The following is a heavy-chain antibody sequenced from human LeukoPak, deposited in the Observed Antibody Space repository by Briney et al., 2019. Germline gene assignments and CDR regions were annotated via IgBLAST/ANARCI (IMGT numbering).Heavy chain of an antibody. CDR3: ASLWPYQLSAFDI. CDR1: GGSISSYSYY. D-gene: IGHD2-2*01. Sequence: SETLSLTCTVSGGSISSYSYYWGWIRQPPGKGLEWIGSIYYSGSTYNNPSLKSRVTMSVDTSKNQFSLVLNSVTAADTAVYYCASLWPYQLSAFDIWGQGTMVTVSS. V-gene: IGHV4-39*01. J-gene: IGHJ3*02. CDR2: IYYSGST.